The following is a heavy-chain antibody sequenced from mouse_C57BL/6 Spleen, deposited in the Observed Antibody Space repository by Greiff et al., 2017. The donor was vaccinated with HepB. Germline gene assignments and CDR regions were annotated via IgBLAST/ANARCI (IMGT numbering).Heavy chain of an antibody. CDR3: TRGHYGSSYRYFDV. J-gene: IGHJ1*03. V-gene: IGHV5-9-1*02. CDR1: GFTFSSYA. D-gene: IGHD1-1*01. CDR2: ISSGGDYI. Sequence: EVKLQESGEGLVKPGGSLKLSCAASGFTFSSYAMSWVRQTPEKRLEWVAYISSGGDYIYYADTVKGRFTISRDNARNTLYLQMSSLKSEDTAMYYCTRGHYGSSYRYFDVWGTGTTVTVSS.